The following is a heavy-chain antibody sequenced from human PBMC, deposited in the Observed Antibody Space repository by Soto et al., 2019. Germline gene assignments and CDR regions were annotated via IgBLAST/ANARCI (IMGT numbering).Heavy chain of an antibody. D-gene: IGHD2-15*01. CDR2: IYPGDSNT. J-gene: IGHJ4*02. V-gene: IGHV5-51*01. Sequence: GESLKISCKGSGYSFTNYWIGWVRQMPWKGLEWMGIIYPGDSNTRYSPSFQGRFTISRDNSRNTLYLQMDSLRVEDSAVYSCAKAGCSGGTCYLYYFDYWGQGALVTVSS. CDR1: GYSFTNYW. CDR3: AKAGCSGGTCYLYYFDY.